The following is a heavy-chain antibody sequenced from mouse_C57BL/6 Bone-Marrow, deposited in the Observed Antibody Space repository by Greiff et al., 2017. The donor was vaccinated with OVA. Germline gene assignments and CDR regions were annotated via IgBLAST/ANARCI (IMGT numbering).Heavy chain of an antibody. CDR1: GFNIKDYY. CDR2: IDPEDGDT. J-gene: IGHJ4*01. CDR3: TARQLRLHAMDY. Sequence: EVQVVESGAELVRPGASVKLSCTASGFNIKDYYMHWVKQRPEQGLEWIGRIDPEDGDTEYAPKFQGKATMTADTSSNTAYLQLSSLTSEDTAVYYCTARQLRLHAMDYWGQGTSVTVSS. V-gene: IGHV14-1*01. D-gene: IGHD3-2*02.